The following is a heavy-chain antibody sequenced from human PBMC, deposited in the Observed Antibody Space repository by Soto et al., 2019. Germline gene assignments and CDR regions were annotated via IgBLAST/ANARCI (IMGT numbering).Heavy chain of an antibody. J-gene: IGHJ6*02. CDR2: IWGDGSNK. Sequence: PGGPLRLSCAASGFTFSSYGMHGVRQAPGKGLEWGAVIWGDGSNKYYADSVKGGFTISRDNSKNTLYLQMNSLRAEDTAVYYCARGRWGFWSGFDYGMDVWGQGTTVTVSS. CDR3: ARGRWGFWSGFDYGMDV. D-gene: IGHD3-3*01. CDR1: GFTFSSYG. V-gene: IGHV3-33*01.